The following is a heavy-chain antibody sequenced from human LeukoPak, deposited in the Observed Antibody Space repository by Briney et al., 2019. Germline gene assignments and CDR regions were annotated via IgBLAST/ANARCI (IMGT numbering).Heavy chain of an antibody. D-gene: IGHD3-9*01. V-gene: IGHV3-33*01. CDR3: ARDPGGSRYFDWLLYYFDY. J-gene: IGHJ4*02. Sequence: AGGSLRLSCAASGFTFSSYGMHWVRQAPGKGLEWVAVIWYDGSNKYYADSVKGRFTISRDNSKNTLYLQMNSLRAEDTAVYYCARDPGGSRYFDWLLYYFDYWGQGTLVTVSS. CDR2: IWYDGSNK. CDR1: GFTFSSYG.